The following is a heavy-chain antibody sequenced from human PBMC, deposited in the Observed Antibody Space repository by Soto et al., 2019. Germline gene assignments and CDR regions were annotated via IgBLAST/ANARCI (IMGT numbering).Heavy chain of an antibody. Sequence: ASVKVSCKSSGYTFTSYYMHWVRQAPGQGLEWMGIINPSGGSTSYAQKFQGRVTMTRDTSTSTVYMELSSLRSEDTAVYYCARDHTSYSSGCYLGYWGQGTLVTVSS. CDR2: INPSGGST. CDR1: GYTFTSYY. J-gene: IGHJ4*02. V-gene: IGHV1-46*01. CDR3: ARDHTSYSSGCYLGY. D-gene: IGHD6-19*01.